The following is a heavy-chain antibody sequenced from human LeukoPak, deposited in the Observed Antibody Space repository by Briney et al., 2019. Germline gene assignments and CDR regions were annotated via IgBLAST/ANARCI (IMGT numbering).Heavy chain of an antibody. D-gene: IGHD6-13*01. CDR2: IKQDGSEK. J-gene: IGHJ5*02. CDR1: GFTFSSYW. CDR3: ARVVGQQLVRFWFDP. V-gene: IGHV3-7*01. Sequence: GGSLRLSCAASGFTFSSYWMSWVRQAPGKGPEWVANIKQDGSEKYYVDSVKGRFTISRDNAKNSLYLQMNSLRAEDTAVYYCARVVGQQLVRFWFDPWGQGTLVTVSS.